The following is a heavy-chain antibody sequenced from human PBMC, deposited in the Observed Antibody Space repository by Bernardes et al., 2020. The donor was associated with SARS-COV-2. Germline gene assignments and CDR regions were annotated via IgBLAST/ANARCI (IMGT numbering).Heavy chain of an antibody. J-gene: IGHJ6*02. D-gene: IGHD3-9*01. CDR1: GFTFSRYA. CDR2: ISGSGGST. CDR3: AKGTNYDILTGYRYGMDV. Sequence: GGSLRLSCAASGFTFSRYAMSWVRQAPGKGLEWVSAISGSGGSTYYADSVKGRFTISRDNSKNTLYLHMNSLRAEDTAVYYCAKGTNYDILTGYRYGMDVWGQGTTVTVSS. V-gene: IGHV3-23*01.